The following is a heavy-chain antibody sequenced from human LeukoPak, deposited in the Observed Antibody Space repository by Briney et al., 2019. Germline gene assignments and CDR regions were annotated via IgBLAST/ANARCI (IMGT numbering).Heavy chain of an antibody. J-gene: IGHJ4*02. CDR1: GFNFSTYG. D-gene: IGHD6-13*01. V-gene: IGHV3-33*01. CDR3: ARGQQLVKTD. CDR2: IWYDGSIK. Sequence: GGSLRLSCAASGFNFSTYGIHWVRQAPGKGLEWVAVIWYDGSIKNYADSAKGRFTISRDNSKNTVYLQMDSLRAEDTALYYCARGQQLVKTDWGQGTLVTVSS.